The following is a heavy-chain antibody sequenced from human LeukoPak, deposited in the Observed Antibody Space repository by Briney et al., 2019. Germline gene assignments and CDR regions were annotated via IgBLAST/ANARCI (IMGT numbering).Heavy chain of an antibody. D-gene: IGHD3-16*01. J-gene: IGHJ3*01. CDR1: GFTFNDFA. CDR3: AKNLGPFDV. CDR2: IGDAGT. Sequence: GGSLRLPCAASGFTFNDFAMTWVRQAPGKGLEWVSSIGDAGTYYADSVKGRFTISRDNSKNMLYLQLNSLRAGDTAMYYCAKNLGPFDVRGQGTMVTVSS. V-gene: IGHV3-23*01.